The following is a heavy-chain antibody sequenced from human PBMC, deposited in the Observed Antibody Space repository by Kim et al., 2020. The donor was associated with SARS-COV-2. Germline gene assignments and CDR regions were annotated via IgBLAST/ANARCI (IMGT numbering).Heavy chain of an antibody. Sequence: ASVKVSCKASGYTFTSYYMHWVRQAPGQGLEWMGIINASGGSTSYAQKFQGRVTMTRDTSTSTVYMELSSLRSEDTAVYYCAREGGVGVYCSGGSCYTRNTYYYGMDVWGQGTTVTVSS. CDR1: GYTFTSYY. V-gene: IGHV1-46*01. J-gene: IGHJ6*02. D-gene: IGHD2-15*01. CDR2: INASGGST. CDR3: AREGGVGVYCSGGSCYTRNTYYYGMDV.